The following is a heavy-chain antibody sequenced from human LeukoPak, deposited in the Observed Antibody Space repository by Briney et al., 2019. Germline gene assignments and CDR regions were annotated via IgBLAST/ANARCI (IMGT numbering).Heavy chain of an antibody. D-gene: IGHD1-26*01. J-gene: IGHJ5*02. V-gene: IGHV3-7*01. CDR3: ARDRWEPYQVWFDP. Sequence: QAGGSLRLSCAASGFTFSSYWMSWVRQAPGKGLEWVANVKQDGSEKYYVDSVKGRFTISRDNAKNSLYLQMNSLRAEDTAVYYCARDRWEPYQVWFDPWGQGILVTVSS. CDR1: GFTFSSYW. CDR2: VKQDGSEK.